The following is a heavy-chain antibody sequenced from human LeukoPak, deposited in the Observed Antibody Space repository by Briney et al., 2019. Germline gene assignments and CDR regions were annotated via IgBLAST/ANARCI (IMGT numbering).Heavy chain of an antibody. Sequence: GGSLRLSCAASGFTFDDYTMHWVRQAPGKGLEWVSLISWDGGSTYYADSVKGRLTISRDNSKNSLYLQMNSLRTEDTALYYCAKDSRGSYPYFDYWGQGTLVTVSS. CDR3: AKDSRGSYPYFDY. J-gene: IGHJ4*02. CDR2: ISWDGGST. CDR1: GFTFDDYT. V-gene: IGHV3-43*01. D-gene: IGHD1-26*01.